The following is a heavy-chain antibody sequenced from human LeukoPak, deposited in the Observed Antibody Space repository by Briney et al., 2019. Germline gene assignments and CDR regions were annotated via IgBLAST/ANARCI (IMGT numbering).Heavy chain of an antibody. Sequence: SETLSLTCTVSGDSINSFYWSGIRRPPGKGLEWIGYIYYSGSTNYNPSLKSRLTIAVDTSKNQFSLRLNSVTAAGTAVYYCARWSLDCSGWYFDSWGQGTLVTVSS. J-gene: IGHJ4*02. D-gene: IGHD2-15*01. CDR1: GDSINSFY. CDR3: ARWSLDCSGWYFDS. CDR2: IYYSGST. V-gene: IGHV4-59*01.